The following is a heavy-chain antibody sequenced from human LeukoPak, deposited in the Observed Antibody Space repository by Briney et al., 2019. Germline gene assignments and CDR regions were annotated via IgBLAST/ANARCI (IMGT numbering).Heavy chain of an antibody. CDR1: GYTFTGYY. Sequence: ASVKVSCKASGYTFTGYYMHWVRQAPGQGLEWMGVINPSGGSTSYAQKFQGRVTMTRDMSTSTVYMELSSLRSEDTAVYYCVRDYDSSGPPDYWGQGTLVTVSS. J-gene: IGHJ4*02. V-gene: IGHV1-46*01. CDR2: INPSGGST. CDR3: VRDYDSSGPPDY. D-gene: IGHD3-22*01.